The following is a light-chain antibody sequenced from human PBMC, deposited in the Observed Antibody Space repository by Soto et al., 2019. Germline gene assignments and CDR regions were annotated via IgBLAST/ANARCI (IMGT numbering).Light chain of an antibody. Sequence: QSVLTQPPSVSAAPGQKVTISCSGSSSNIGNNYVSWYQQLPGTAPKLLIYDNNNRPSGIPDRFSGSKSGTSATLGITGLQTGEEADYYCGTWDSSLSADVFGTGTKLTVL. CDR3: GTWDSSLSADV. CDR2: DNN. J-gene: IGLJ1*01. CDR1: SSNIGNNY. V-gene: IGLV1-51*01.